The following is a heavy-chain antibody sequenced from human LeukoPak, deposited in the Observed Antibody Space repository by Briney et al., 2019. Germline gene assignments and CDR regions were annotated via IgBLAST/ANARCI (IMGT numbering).Heavy chain of an antibody. D-gene: IGHD1-26*01. CDR1: GFIFSKYW. J-gene: IGHJ6*03. V-gene: IGHV3-23*01. Sequence: GGSLRLSCAGSGFIFSKYWMTWVRQAPGKGLEWVSGISDSDGSTYYADSVKGRFTISRDNSKNTLHLQMNSLSAEDTAVYYCARVPLGSGSFFPYYYFMDVWGRGTTVTVSS. CDR3: ARVPLGSGSFFPYYYFMDV. CDR2: ISDSDGST.